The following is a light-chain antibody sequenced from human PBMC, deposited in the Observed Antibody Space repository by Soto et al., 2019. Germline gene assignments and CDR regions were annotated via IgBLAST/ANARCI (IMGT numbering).Light chain of an antibody. J-gene: IGKJ1*01. V-gene: IGKV1-5*03. CDR2: KAS. CDR3: QHYNSYSEA. Sequence: DIPMTQSPSTLSGAVVDRVTITCRASQTISSWLAWYQQKPGKAPKLLIYKASTLKSGVPSRFSGSGSGTEFTLTISSLQPDDFATYYCQHYNSYSEAFGQGTKVELK. CDR1: QTISSW.